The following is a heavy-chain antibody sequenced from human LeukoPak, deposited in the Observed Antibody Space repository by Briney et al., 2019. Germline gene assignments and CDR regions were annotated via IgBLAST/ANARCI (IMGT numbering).Heavy chain of an antibody. Sequence: PGGSLRLSCAASGFTVSSNYMSWVRQAPGKGLEWVSVIYSGGSTYYADSVKGRFTISRDNSKNTLYLQMNSLRAEDTAVYYCARATYYYDSSGYTNWLDPWGQGTLVTVSS. J-gene: IGHJ5*02. CDR2: IYSGGST. V-gene: IGHV3-53*01. CDR3: ARATYYYDSSGYTNWLDP. CDR1: GFTVSSNY. D-gene: IGHD3-22*01.